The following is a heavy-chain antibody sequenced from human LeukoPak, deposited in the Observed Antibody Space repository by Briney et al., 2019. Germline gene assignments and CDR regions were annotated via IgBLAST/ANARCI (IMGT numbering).Heavy chain of an antibody. D-gene: IGHD2-15*01. V-gene: IGHV1-69*13. CDR1: GGTFSSYA. Sequence: SVKVSCKASGGTFSSYAISWVRQAPGQGLEWMGGIIPIFGTANYAQKFQGRVTITADESTSTAYMELSSLRSEDTAVYYCARSGRYCSGGSCPQDAFDIWGQGTMVTVSS. J-gene: IGHJ3*02. CDR2: IIPIFGTA. CDR3: ARSGRYCSGGSCPQDAFDI.